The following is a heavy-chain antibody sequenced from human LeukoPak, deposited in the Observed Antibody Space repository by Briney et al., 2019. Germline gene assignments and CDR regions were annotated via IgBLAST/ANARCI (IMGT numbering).Heavy chain of an antibody. J-gene: IGHJ6*03. D-gene: IGHD4-17*01. Sequence: PSETLSLTCAVYGGSFSGYYWSWIRQPPGKGLEWIGEISHSGSTNYNPSLESRVTISVHTSKDQFSLKLSSVTAADTAVYYCARNYGDFYYYYMDVWGKGTTVTVSS. V-gene: IGHV4-34*01. CDR1: GGSFSGYY. CDR3: ARNYGDFYYYYMDV. CDR2: ISHSGST.